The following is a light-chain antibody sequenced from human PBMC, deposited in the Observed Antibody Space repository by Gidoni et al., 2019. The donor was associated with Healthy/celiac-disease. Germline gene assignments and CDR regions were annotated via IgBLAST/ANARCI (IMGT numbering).Light chain of an antibody. V-gene: IGKV3-15*01. CDR3: QQYNNWTPFT. Sequence: EIVMTQSPATLSVSPGGRATLTCRASQSVSSNLAKYQQKPGREPRHLIYGAATRATSIPARFSGGGSGTEFTLTISSLQSEDFAVYYYQQYNNWTPFTFGPGTKVDIK. CDR1: QSVSSN. J-gene: IGKJ3*01. CDR2: GAA.